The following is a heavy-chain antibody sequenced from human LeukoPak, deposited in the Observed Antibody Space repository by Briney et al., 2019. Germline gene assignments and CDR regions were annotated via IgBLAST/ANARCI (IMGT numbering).Heavy chain of an antibody. CDR3: ARARDYDFWSGHFDY. J-gene: IGHJ4*02. Sequence: PGGSLRLSCAASGVTLSSFAMSWARQAPGKGLEWVAVISYDGSNKYYADSVKGRFTISRDNSKNTLYLQMNSLRAEDTAVYYCARARDYDFWSGHFDYWGQGTLVTVSS. CDR1: GVTLSSFA. CDR2: ISYDGSNK. V-gene: IGHV3-30-3*01. D-gene: IGHD3-3*01.